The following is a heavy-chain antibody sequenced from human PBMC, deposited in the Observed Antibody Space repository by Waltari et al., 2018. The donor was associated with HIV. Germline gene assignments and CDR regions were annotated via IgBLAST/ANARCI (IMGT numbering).Heavy chain of an antibody. D-gene: IGHD3-3*01. CDR1: GFTFSSYG. Sequence: QVQLVESGGGVVQPGGSLRLSCAAAGFTFSSYGSLWVRQAPGQGLEWVAFIRYDGSNKYYADSVKGRFTISRDNSKNTLYLQMNSLRAEDTAVYYCAKSEVDFWSGYSYYFDYWGQGTLVTVSS. CDR2: IRYDGSNK. V-gene: IGHV3-30*02. J-gene: IGHJ4*02. CDR3: AKSEVDFWSGYSYYFDY.